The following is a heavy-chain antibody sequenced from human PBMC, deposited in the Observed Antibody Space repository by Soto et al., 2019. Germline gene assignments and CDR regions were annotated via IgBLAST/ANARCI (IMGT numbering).Heavy chain of an antibody. Sequence: QVQLQESGPGLVKPSQTLSLTCTVSGGSISSGGYYWSWIRQHPGKGLEWIGYIYYSGSTSYNPSLKGRVTISVDTSKNQFSLKLSSVTAADTAVYYCATYGSGSYKPTTFDYWGQGTLVTVSS. CDR1: GGSISSGGYY. D-gene: IGHD3-10*01. J-gene: IGHJ4*02. CDR2: IYYSGST. CDR3: ATYGSGSYKPTTFDY. V-gene: IGHV4-31*03.